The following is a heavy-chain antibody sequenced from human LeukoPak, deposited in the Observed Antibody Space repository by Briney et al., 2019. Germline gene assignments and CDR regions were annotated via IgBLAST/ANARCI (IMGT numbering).Heavy chain of an antibody. CDR1: GGSFSGYY. CDR2: INHGGST. Sequence: SETLSLTCAVYGGSFSGYYWSWIRQPPGKGLEWIGEINHGGSTNYNPSLKSRVTISVDTSKNQFSLKLSSVTAADTAVYYCATSYYDPFDLWGRGTLVTVSS. V-gene: IGHV4-34*01. CDR3: ATSYYDPFDL. J-gene: IGHJ2*01. D-gene: IGHD3-22*01.